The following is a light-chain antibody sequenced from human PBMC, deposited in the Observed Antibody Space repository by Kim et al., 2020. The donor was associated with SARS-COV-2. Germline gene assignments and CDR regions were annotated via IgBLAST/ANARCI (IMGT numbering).Light chain of an antibody. CDR2: GNY. Sequence: GQRVTISCSGSRSNIGNNTVNWYKQLPGTAPKLLIYGNYQRPSGVPDRFSGSKSGASASLAISGLQSGDEADYYCAAWDDSLNAVVFGGGTQLTVL. CDR1: RSNIGNNT. J-gene: IGLJ2*01. V-gene: IGLV1-44*01. CDR3: AAWDDSLNAVV.